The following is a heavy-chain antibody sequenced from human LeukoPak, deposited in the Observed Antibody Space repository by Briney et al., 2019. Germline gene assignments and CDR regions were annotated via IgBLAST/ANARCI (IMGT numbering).Heavy chain of an antibody. D-gene: IGHD3-10*01. J-gene: IGHJ4*02. CDR1: GFTFSSYA. CDR2: ISSSGVAT. V-gene: IGHV3-23*01. Sequence: GGSLRLSCAASGFTFSSYAMSWVRQAPGKGLEWVSTISSSGVATYSADSVKGRFTLSRDDSKNTLYLQMNSLRAEDTAVYYCAKEAYYGSGSYDYWGQGTLVTVSS. CDR3: AKEAYYGSGSYDY.